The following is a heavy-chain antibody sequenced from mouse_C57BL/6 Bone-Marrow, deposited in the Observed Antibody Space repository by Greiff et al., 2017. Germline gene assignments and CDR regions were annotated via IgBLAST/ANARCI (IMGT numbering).Heavy chain of an antibody. CDR3: AGLEFSGSSGDGYLDV. CDR2: IYPRDGST. Sequence: QVQLKQSGPELVKPGASVKLSCKASGYTFTSYDINWVKQRPGQGLEWIGWIYPRDGSTKYNEKFKGKATLTVDTSSSTAYMELRSLTSEDSAVYFCAGLEFSGSSGDGYLDVWGTGTTVTVSS. J-gene: IGHJ1*03. D-gene: IGHD1-1*01. CDR1: GYTFTSYD. V-gene: IGHV1-85*01.